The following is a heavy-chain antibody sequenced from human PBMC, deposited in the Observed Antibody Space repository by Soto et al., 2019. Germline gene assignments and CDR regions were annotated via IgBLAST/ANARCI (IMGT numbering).Heavy chain of an antibody. Sequence: GGSLRLSCAASGFTFSSYSMNWVRQAPGKGLEWVSYISSSSSTIYYADSVKGRVTISRDTAKNSLDLHMNSLGDEDKAVYYCARDYGDYLYRMDVWGQGTTVTVSS. D-gene: IGHD4-17*01. CDR2: ISSSSSTI. CDR3: ARDYGDYLYRMDV. J-gene: IGHJ6*02. V-gene: IGHV3-48*02. CDR1: GFTFSSYS.